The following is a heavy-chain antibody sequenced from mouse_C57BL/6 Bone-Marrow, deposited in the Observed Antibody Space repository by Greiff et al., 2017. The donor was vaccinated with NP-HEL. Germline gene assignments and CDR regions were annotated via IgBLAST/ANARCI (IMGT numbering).Heavy chain of an antibody. CDR2: INYDGSST. J-gene: IGHJ3*01. V-gene: IGHV5-16*01. Sequence: EVQVVESEGGLVQPGSSMKLSCTASGFTFSDYYMAWVRQVPEKGLEWVANINYDGSSTYYLDSLKSRFIISRDNAKNILYLQMSSLKSEDTATYYCARDDYDVWFAYWGQGTLVTVSA. CDR3: ARDDYDVWFAY. D-gene: IGHD2-4*01. CDR1: GFTFSDYY.